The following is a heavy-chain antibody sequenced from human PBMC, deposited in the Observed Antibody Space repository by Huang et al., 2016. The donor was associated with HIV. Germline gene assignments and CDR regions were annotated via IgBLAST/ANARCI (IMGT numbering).Heavy chain of an antibody. Sequence: VQLVQSGAEVKKPGASVKVSCKASAYTFINYGISWVRQAPGQGLEWMGWSSAYNGDTNDAQRLQGRVTMTTDTSTSTAYMELRSLRSDDTAVYYCARSSDGGRNDYWGQGTLVTVSS. J-gene: IGHJ4*02. CDR3: ARSSDGGRNDY. CDR1: AYTFINYG. V-gene: IGHV1-18*01. D-gene: IGHD3-10*01. CDR2: SSAYNGDT.